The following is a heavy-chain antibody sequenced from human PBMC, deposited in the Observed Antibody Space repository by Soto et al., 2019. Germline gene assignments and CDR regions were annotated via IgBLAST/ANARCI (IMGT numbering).Heavy chain of an antibody. CDR2: ISSSSSTI. Sequence: GGSLRLSCAASGFTFSSYNMNWVRQAPGKGLEWVSYISSSSSTIYYADSVKGRFTISRDNAKNSLYLQMNSLRDEDTAVYYCARDYALPSFGPKGGHYGLDVWGQGTTVTVSS. CDR3: ARDYALPSFGPKGGHYGLDV. D-gene: IGHD3-3*01. V-gene: IGHV3-48*02. CDR1: GFTFSSYN. J-gene: IGHJ6*02.